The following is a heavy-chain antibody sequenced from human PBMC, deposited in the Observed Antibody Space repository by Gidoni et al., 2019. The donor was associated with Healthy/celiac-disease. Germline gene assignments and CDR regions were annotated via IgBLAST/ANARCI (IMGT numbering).Heavy chain of an antibody. CDR1: GGSISSSRYY. V-gene: IGHV4-39*01. CDR2: IYYSGST. J-gene: IGHJ3*02. D-gene: IGHD3-10*01. CDR3: AISGVRGPGRELDI. Sequence: QLQLQESGPGLVKPSQTLSLTCTVSGGSISSSRYYWGWIRQPPGKGLEWIGSIYYSGSTYYNPSLKSRVTISVDTSKNQFSLKLSSVTAADTAVYYCAISGVRGPGRELDIWGQGTMVTVSS.